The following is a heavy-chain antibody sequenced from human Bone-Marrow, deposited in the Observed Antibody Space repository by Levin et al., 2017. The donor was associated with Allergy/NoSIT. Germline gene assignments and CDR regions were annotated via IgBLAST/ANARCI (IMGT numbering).Heavy chain of an antibody. CDR1: GGTFSSYA. V-gene: IGHV1-69*06. Sequence: VASVKVSCKASGGTFSSYAISWVRQAPGQGLEWMGGIIPIFGTANYAQKFQGRVTITADKSTSTAYMELSSLRSEDTAVYYCASCHFFTISERWFDPWGQGTLVTVSS. J-gene: IGHJ5*02. CDR2: IIPIFGTA. CDR3: ASCHFFTISERWFDP. D-gene: IGHD3-3*01.